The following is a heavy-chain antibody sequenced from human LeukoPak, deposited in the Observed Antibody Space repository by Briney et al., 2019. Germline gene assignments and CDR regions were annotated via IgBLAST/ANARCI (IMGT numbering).Heavy chain of an antibody. Sequence: PGRSLTLSCPASGFTFSTYAMHWLRQAPGKGLEWVAVLSYGGSNKYYADFVKGCFTISRDNSKNTLYLQMNSLRAEDTAVYYCASSSWYSYYFDYWGQGTLVTVSS. V-gene: IGHV3-30-3*01. CDR2: LSYGGSNK. D-gene: IGHD6-13*01. J-gene: IGHJ4*02. CDR1: GFTFSTYA. CDR3: ASSSWYSYYFDY.